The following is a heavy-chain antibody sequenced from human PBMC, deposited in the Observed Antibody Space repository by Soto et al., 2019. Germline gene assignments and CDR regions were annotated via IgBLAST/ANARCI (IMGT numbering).Heavy chain of an antibody. CDR3: ALTTEYYYGMDV. Sequence: ETLSLTCTVSGGSISSSSYYWGWIRQPPGKGLEWIGSIYYSGSTYYNPSLKSRVTISVDTSKNQFSLKLSSVTAADTTVYYCALTTEYYYGMDVWGQGTTVTVSS. V-gene: IGHV4-39*01. J-gene: IGHJ6*02. CDR2: IYYSGST. D-gene: IGHD4-17*01. CDR1: GGSISSSSYY.